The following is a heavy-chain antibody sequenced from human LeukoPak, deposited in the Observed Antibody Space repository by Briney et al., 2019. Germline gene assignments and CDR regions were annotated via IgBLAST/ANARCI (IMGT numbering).Heavy chain of an antibody. J-gene: IGHJ4*02. Sequence: QAGGSLRLSCAASGFTVSSNYMTWVRQAPGKGLEWVSVIYSGGSTNYADSVKGRFTISRDNSRNALYLEMTSLRAEDTAVYYCARQLRGYYYDYWGQGTLVTVSS. V-gene: IGHV3-53*01. D-gene: IGHD3-22*01. CDR1: GFTVSSNY. CDR3: ARQLRGYYYDY. CDR2: IYSGGST.